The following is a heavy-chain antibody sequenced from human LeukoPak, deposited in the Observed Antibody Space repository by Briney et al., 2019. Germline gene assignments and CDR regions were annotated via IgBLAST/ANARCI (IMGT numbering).Heavy chain of an antibody. CDR2: ISYDGSNK. Sequence: GGSLRLSCAASGFTFSSYAMHWVRQAPGKGLEWVAVISYDGSNKYYADSVKGRFTISRDNSKNTLYLQMNSLRAEDTAVYYCARDVRGVIHFDYWGQGTLVTVSS. J-gene: IGHJ4*02. D-gene: IGHD3-10*01. V-gene: IGHV3-30*04. CDR1: GFTFSSYA. CDR3: ARDVRGVIHFDY.